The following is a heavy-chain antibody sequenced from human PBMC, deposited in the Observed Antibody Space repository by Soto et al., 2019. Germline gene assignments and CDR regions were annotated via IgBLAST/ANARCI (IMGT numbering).Heavy chain of an antibody. CDR1: GGSISSGGYY. J-gene: IGHJ4*02. CDR3: ASESLGAEDYDSSGYLGY. V-gene: IGHV4-31*03. D-gene: IGHD3-22*01. CDR2: IYYSGST. Sequence: SETLSLTCTVSGGSISSGGYYWSWIRQHPGKGLEWIGYIYYSGSTYYNPSLKSRVTISVDTSKNQFSLKLSSVTAADTAVYYCASESLGAEDYDSSGYLGYWGQGTLVTVSS.